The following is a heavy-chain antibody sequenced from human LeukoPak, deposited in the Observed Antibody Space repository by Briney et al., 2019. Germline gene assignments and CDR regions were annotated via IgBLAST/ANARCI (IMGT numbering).Heavy chain of an antibody. J-gene: IGHJ5*02. V-gene: IGHV4-34*01. Sequence: PSETLSLTCAVYGGSFSGYYWSWVRQPPGKGLEWIGEINHSGSTNYNPSLKSRVTISVDTSKNQFSLKLSSVTAADTAVYYCARLHRSQWLFLPGRFDPWGQGTLVTVSS. CDR1: GGSFSGYY. CDR2: INHSGST. CDR3: ARLHRSQWLFLPGRFDP. D-gene: IGHD6-19*01.